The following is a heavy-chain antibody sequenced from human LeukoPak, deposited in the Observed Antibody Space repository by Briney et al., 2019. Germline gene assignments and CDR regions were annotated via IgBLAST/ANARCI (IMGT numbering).Heavy chain of an antibody. Sequence: PSETLSLTCTVSGGSISSGSYYWSWIRQPGGKGLEWIGRIYTSGSTNYNPSLKSRVTISVDTSKNQFSLKLSSVTAADTAVYYCASGRLYYYDSSGYYYEAFDIWGQGTMVTVSS. D-gene: IGHD3-22*01. CDR2: IYTSGST. J-gene: IGHJ3*02. V-gene: IGHV4-61*02. CDR1: GGSISSGSYY. CDR3: ASGRLYYYDSSGYYYEAFDI.